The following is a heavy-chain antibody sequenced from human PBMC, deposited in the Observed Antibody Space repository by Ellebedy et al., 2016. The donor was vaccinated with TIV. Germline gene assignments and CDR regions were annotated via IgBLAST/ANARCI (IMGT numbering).Heavy chain of an antibody. J-gene: IGHJ3*02. CDR1: GDSIGNADYF. CDR3: ARVEIPAIIVGERDDVFDI. V-gene: IGHV4-30-4*01. CDR2: IYYSGNT. D-gene: IGHD2-2*01. Sequence: SETLSLTXTISGDSIGNADYFWTWIRQPPGKGLEWIGYIYYSGNTNYNPSLKSRVTISIDTSKNRFSLKLDSVTAADTAVYYCARVEIPAIIVGERDDVFDIWGQGTMVTVSS.